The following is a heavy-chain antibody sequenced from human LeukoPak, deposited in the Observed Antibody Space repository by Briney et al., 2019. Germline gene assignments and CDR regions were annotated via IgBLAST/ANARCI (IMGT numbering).Heavy chain of an antibody. CDR1: GYTFSGFY. D-gene: IGHD3-22*01. J-gene: IGHJ4*02. CDR3: ARDRPYYYDSSGYPPPFDY. V-gene: IGHV1-18*04. CDR2: ISAYNGNT. Sequence: ASVKVSCKASGYTFSGFYIHWVRQAPGQGLEWMGWISAYNGNTNYAQKLQGRVTMTTDTSTSTAYMELRSLRSDDTAVYYCARDRPYYYDSSGYPPPFDYWGQGTLVTVSS.